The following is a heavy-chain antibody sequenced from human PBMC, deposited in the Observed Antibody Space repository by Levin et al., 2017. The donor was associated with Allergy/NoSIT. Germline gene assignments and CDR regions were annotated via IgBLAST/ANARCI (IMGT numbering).Heavy chain of an antibody. D-gene: IGHD2-2*02. CDR2: INHSGST. J-gene: IGHJ5*02. V-gene: IGHV4-34*01. CDR3: ARELGYCSSTSCYNNWFDP. Sequence: SETLSLTCAVYGGSFSGYYWSWIRQPPGKGLEWIGEINHSGSTNYNPSLKSRVTISVDTSKNQFSLKLSSVTAADTAVYYCARELGYCSSTSCYNNWFDPWGQGTLVTVSS. CDR1: GGSFSGYY.